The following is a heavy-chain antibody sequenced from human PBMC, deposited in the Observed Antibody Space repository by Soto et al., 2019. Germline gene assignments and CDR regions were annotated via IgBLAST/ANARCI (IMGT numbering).Heavy chain of an antibody. V-gene: IGHV1-18*04. CDR2: ISAYNGNT. CDR3: ARDQHYDILTGYYKDYYYGMDV. CDR1: GYTFTSYG. Sequence: QVQLVQSGAEVKKPGASVKVSCKASGYTFTSYGISWVRQAPGQGLEWMGWISAYNGNTNYAQKLQGRDTMTTDTSKSTAYMELRSLRSDDTAVYYCARDQHYDILTGYYKDYYYGMDVWGQGTTVTVSS. D-gene: IGHD3-9*01. J-gene: IGHJ6*02.